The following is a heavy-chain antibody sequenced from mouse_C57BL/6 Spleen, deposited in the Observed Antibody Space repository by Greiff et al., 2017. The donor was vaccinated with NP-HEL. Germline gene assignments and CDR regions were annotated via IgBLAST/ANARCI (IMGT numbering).Heavy chain of an antibody. CDR1: GYTFTSYW. CDR2: IYPGSGST. V-gene: IGHV1-55*01. CDR3: ARSDYYGSYFDY. Sequence: QVQLKQSGAELVKPGASVKMSCKASGYTFTSYWITWVKQRPGQGLEWIGDIYPGSGSTNYNEKFKSKATLTVDTSSSTAYMQLSSLTSEDSAVYYCARSDYYGSYFDYWGQGTTLTVSS. D-gene: IGHD1-1*01. J-gene: IGHJ2*01.